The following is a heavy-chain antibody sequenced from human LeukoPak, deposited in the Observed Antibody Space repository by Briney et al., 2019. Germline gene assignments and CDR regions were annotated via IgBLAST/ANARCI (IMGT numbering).Heavy chain of an antibody. V-gene: IGHV1-3*01. CDR3: ARFLGGSYGMDV. J-gene: IGHJ6*02. CDR1: GYTFTSYS. Sequence: ASVTVSCKASGYTFTSYSMHWVRQAPGQRLEWMGWTNAGNGNTKFSQKFQGRVTITRDTSASTAYMELSSLRSEDTAVYYCARFLGGSYGMDVWGQGTTVTVSS. D-gene: IGHD1-26*01. CDR2: TNAGNGNT.